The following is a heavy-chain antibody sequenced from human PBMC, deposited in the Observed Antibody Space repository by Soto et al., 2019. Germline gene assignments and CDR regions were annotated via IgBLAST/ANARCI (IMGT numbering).Heavy chain of an antibody. J-gene: IGHJ6*03. Sequence: ASVKVSCKASGYTFTSYAMHWVRQAPGQRLEWMGWINAGNGNTKYSQKFQGRVTITRDTSASTAYMELSSLRSEDTAVYYCARDIVATMNAYYYYHMAVWGKGTTVTVSS. CDR2: INAGNGNT. CDR1: GYTFTSYA. V-gene: IGHV1-3*01. D-gene: IGHD5-12*01. CDR3: ARDIVATMNAYYYYHMAV.